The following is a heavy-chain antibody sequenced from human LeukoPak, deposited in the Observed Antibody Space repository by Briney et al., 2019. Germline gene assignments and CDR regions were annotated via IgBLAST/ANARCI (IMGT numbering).Heavy chain of an antibody. V-gene: IGHV4-34*01. CDR1: GFTFSSYW. CDR3: ARHPRSYYYGSGSYGYFDY. D-gene: IGHD3-10*01. J-gene: IGHJ4*02. Sequence: GSLRLSCAASGFTFSSYWMSWVRQPPGKGLEWIGEINHSGSTNYNPSLKSRVTISVDTSKNQFSLKLSSVTAADTAVYYCARHPRSYYYGSGSYGYFDYWGQGTLVTVSS. CDR2: INHSGST.